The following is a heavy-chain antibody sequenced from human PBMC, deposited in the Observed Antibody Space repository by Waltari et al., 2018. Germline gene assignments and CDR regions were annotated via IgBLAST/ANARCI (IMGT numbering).Heavy chain of an antibody. CDR3: ARAGLSASGVVLDDAFDI. CDR2: ISRSSTYI. V-gene: IGHV3-21*01. D-gene: IGHD3-3*01. Sequence: EVQLVESGGGLVKSGGSQRLSCAASGFTFRSYSMNWVRQAPGKGLEWLTIISRSSTYIYYSDSVKGRFTISRDNAKNSVFLQMNSLRAEDTAMYYCARAGLSASGVVLDDAFDIWGQGTMVIVSS. J-gene: IGHJ3*02. CDR1: GFTFRSYS.